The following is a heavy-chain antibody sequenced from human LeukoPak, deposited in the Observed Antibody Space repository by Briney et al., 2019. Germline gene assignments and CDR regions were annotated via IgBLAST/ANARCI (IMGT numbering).Heavy chain of an antibody. CDR3: AREGTSGTHLNWFDP. J-gene: IGHJ5*02. CDR2: IYYSGST. CDR1: GGSISSGGYY. V-gene: IGHV4-31*03. D-gene: IGHD1-1*01. Sequence: SETLSLTCTVSGGSISSGGYYWRWIRQHPGKGLEWIGYIYYSGSTYYNPSLKSRVTISVDTSKNQFSLKLSSVTAADTAVYYCAREGTSGTHLNWFDPWGQGTLVTVSS.